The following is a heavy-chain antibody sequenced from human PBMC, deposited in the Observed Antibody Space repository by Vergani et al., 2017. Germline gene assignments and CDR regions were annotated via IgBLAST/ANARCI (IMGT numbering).Heavy chain of an antibody. D-gene: IGHD2-15*01. CDR3: TRHGYCSGGSCYSGTETTQPLVMDV. V-gene: IGHV3-73*01. CDR2: IRSKANSYAT. CDR1: GFTFSGSA. J-gene: IGHJ6*03. Sequence: EVQLVESGGGLVQPGGSLKLSCAASGFTFSGSAMHWVRQASGKGLEWVGRIRSKANSYATAYAASVKGRFTISRDDSKNTAYLQMNSLKTEDTAVYYCTRHGYCSGGSCYSGTETTQPLVMDVWGKGTTVTVSS.